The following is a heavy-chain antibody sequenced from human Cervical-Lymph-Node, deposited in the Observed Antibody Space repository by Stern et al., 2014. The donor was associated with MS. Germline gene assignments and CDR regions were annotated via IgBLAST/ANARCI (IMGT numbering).Heavy chain of an antibody. CDR2: IYYSGST. V-gene: IGHV4-39*01. J-gene: IGHJ5*02. D-gene: IGHD3-3*01. CDR3: ARHRFFAIFGVVILNWFDP. Sequence: VQLVESGPGLVKPSETLSLTCTVSGGSISSSSYYWGWIRQPPGKGLEWIGSIYYSGSTYYNPSLKSRVTISVDAPKTHFSLKLSSGTAADTAVYYCARHRFFAIFGVVILNWFDPWGQGTLVTVSS. CDR1: GGSISSSSYY.